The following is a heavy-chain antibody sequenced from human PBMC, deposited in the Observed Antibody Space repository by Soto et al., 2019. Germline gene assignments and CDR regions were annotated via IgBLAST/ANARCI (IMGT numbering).Heavy chain of an antibody. CDR3: AAGPAAGTNCFDY. CDR1: GFTFSSYA. Sequence: PGGSLRLSCAASGFTFSSYAMSWVRQAPGKGLEWVSAISGSGGSTYYADSVKGRFTISRDNSKNTLYLQMNSLRAEDTAVYYCAAGPAAGTNCFDYWGQGTLVTVSS. D-gene: IGHD6-13*01. CDR2: ISGSGGST. V-gene: IGHV3-23*01. J-gene: IGHJ4*02.